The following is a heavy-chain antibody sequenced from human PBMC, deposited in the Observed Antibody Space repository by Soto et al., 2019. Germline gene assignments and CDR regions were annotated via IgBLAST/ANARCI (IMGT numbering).Heavy chain of an antibody. J-gene: IGHJ4*02. Sequence: QVQLQESGPGLVKPSETLSLTCTVSGGSVSSGSYYWSWIRQPPGKGLEWIGYIYYSGSTNYNPSLTSRVTISVGTSKNQFSLKPSSVTSADTDVYCCAREDYDILTGDSYWGQRSLVTVSS. CDR3: AREDYDILTGDSY. V-gene: IGHV4-61*01. CDR2: IYYSGST. CDR1: GGSVSSGSYY. D-gene: IGHD3-9*01.